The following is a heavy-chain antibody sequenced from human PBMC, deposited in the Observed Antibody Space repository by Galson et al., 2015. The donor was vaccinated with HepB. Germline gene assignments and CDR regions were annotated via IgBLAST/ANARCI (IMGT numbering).Heavy chain of an antibody. J-gene: IGHJ6*03. CDR2: IIPILGIA. CDR1: GGTFSSYA. CDR3: ARDVPAYSSSYPYYYYYYMDV. Sequence: SVKVSCKASGGTFSSYAISWVRQAPGQGLEWMGRIIPILGIANYAQKFQGRVTITADKSTSTAYMELSSLRSEDTAVYYCARDVPAYSSSYPYYYYYYMDVWGKGTTVTVSS. D-gene: IGHD6-6*01. V-gene: IGHV1-69*04.